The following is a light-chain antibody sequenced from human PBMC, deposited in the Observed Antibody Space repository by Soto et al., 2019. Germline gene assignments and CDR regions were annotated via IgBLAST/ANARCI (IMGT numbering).Light chain of an antibody. CDR2: GAS. Sequence: EIVMTQSPATLSVSPGERATLSCRASQSVSSNLAWYQQKPGQAPRLLIYGASTRATGIPARFSGSGSGTESNLTITSMQSEYVAVYYCQHYKNWHPRPRTFGQGTKVEIK. V-gene: IGKV3-15*01. J-gene: IGKJ1*01. CDR1: QSVSSN. CDR3: QHYKNWHPRPRT.